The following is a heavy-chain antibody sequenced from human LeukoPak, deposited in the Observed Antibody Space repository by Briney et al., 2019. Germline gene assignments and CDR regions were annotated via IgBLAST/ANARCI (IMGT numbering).Heavy chain of an antibody. D-gene: IGHD5-12*01. CDR1: GFAFSSYS. CDR3: ARDFLDSGHGDWFDP. Sequence: GGSLRLSCAASGFAFSSYSMNWVRQAPGKGLEWVSSISSSSSYIYYADSVKGRFTISRDNAKNSLYLQMNSLRAEDTAVYYCARDFLDSGHGDWFDPWGQGTLVTVSS. CDR2: ISSSSSYI. J-gene: IGHJ5*02. V-gene: IGHV3-21*01.